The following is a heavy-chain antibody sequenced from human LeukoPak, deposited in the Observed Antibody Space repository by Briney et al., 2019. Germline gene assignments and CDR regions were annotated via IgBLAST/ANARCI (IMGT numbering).Heavy chain of an antibody. CDR3: ARHEAQDFDY. Sequence: SETLSLTCTVSGGSISSYYWSWIRQPPGKGLEWIGYIYYSGSTNYNPSLKSRVTISVDTSKNQFSLKLSSVTATDTAVYYCARHEAQDFDYWGQGTLVTVSS. CDR2: IYYSGST. J-gene: IGHJ4*02. CDR1: GGSISSYY. V-gene: IGHV4-59*08.